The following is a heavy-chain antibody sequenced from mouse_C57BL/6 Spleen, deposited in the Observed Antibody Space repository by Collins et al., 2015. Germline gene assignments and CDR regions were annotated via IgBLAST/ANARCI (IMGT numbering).Heavy chain of an antibody. V-gene: IGHV10S3*01. CDR2: IRSKSNNYAT. Sequence: EVQLVETGGGLVQPKGSLKLSCAASGFTFNTNAMNWVRQAPGKGLEWVARIRSKSNNYATYYADSVKDRFTISRDDSQSMLYLQMNNLKTEDTAMYYCVRDPGDYDRFAYWGQGTLVTVSA. J-gene: IGHJ3*01. D-gene: IGHD2-4*01. CDR3: VRDPGDYDRFAY. CDR1: GFTFNTNA.